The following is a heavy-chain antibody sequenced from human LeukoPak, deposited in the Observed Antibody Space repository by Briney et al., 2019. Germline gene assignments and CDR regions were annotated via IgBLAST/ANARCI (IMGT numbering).Heavy chain of an antibody. D-gene: IGHD2-15*01. Sequence: GASVKVSCKASGYTFTSYGISWVRQAPGQGLEWMGWISAYNGNTNYAQKLQGRVTMTTDTSTSTAYMELRSLRSDDTAVYYRARELTCSGGSCYSRYDYYYYGMDVWGQGTTVTVSS. CDR1: GYTFTSYG. CDR3: ARELTCSGGSCYSRYDYYYYGMDV. V-gene: IGHV1-18*01. J-gene: IGHJ6*02. CDR2: ISAYNGNT.